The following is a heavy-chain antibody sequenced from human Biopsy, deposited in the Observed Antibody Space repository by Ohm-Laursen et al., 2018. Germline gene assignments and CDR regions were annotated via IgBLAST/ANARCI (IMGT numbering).Heavy chain of an antibody. Sequence: LRLSCAASGFTFGDAWMSWIRQAPGKGLEWVGRIKSKFDGETTDYAAPVKGRFIISRDDSKSTLFLQMNSLKVEDTGVYFCSTGGGDFYYNGMDVWGQGTTVTVSS. D-gene: IGHD3-16*01. CDR3: STGGGDFYYNGMDV. CDR1: GFTFGDAW. CDR2: IKSKFDGETT. V-gene: IGHV3-15*01. J-gene: IGHJ6*02.